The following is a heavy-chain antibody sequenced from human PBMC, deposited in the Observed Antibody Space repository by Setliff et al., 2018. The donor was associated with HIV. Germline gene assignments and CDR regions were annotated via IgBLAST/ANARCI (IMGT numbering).Heavy chain of an antibody. CDR3: ARSRPQISIFGLVQDY. CDR2: MSPKSGNT. D-gene: IGHD3-3*01. V-gene: IGHV1-8*02. J-gene: IGHJ4*02. CDR1: GYTFTNYD. Sequence: AASVKVSCKASGYTFTNYDINWVRQATGQGLEWMGWMSPKSGNTGYAQKFQGRVTMTRNTSISTVYMELSSLRSEDTAVYYCARSRPQISIFGLVQDYWGQGTLVTVSS.